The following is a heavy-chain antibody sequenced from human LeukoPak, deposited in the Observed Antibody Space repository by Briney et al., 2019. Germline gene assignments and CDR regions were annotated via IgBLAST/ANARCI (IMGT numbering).Heavy chain of an antibody. V-gene: IGHV1-18*01. J-gene: IGHJ5*02. CDR2: ISAYNGNT. CDR3: ARDRGITGLFDP. Sequence: ASVKISSKASGYTLSSYGISWVRRAPGQGLEWMGWISAYNGNTNYAQKLQGRLTMTTDTSTSTAYMELRSLRSDDTAVYYCARDRGITGLFDPWGQGTLVTVSS. CDR1: GYTLSSYG. D-gene: IGHD1-20*01.